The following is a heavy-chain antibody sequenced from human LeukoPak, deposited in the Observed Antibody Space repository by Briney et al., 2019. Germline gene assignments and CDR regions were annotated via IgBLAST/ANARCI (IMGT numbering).Heavy chain of an antibody. V-gene: IGHV4-4*02. CDR1: GGSISSSNW. D-gene: IGHD3-22*01. CDR2: IYHSGST. CDR3: ARDPDYDSSAPIRGYYYYGMDV. J-gene: IGHJ6*02. Sequence: PSETLSLTCAVSGGSISSSNWWSWVRQPPGKGLEWIGEIYHSGSTNYNPSLKSRVTISVDKSKNQFSLKLSSVTAADTAVYYCARDPDYDSSAPIRGYYYYGMDVWGQGTTVTVSS.